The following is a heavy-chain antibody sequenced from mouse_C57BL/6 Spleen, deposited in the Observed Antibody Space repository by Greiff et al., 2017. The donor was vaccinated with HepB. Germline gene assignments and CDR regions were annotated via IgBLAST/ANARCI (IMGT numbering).Heavy chain of an antibody. CDR1: GFSLTSYG. Sequence: QVHVKQSGPGLVAPSQSLSITCTVSGFSLTSYGVHWVRQPPGKGLEWLVVIWSDGSTTYNSALKSRLSISKDNSKSQVFLKMNSLQTDDTAMYYCARDYGRYAMDYWGQGTSVTVSS. CDR3: ARDYGRYAMDY. V-gene: IGHV2-6*03. CDR2: IWSDGST. D-gene: IGHD1-1*01. J-gene: IGHJ4*01.